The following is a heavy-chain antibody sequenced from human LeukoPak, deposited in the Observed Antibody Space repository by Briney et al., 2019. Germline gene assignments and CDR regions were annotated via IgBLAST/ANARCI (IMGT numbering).Heavy chain of an antibody. D-gene: IGHD4-11*01. CDR2: FYYIGGT. V-gene: IGHV4-39*01. CDR1: RGSISSSSYY. Sequence: SETLSLTCTVSRGSISSSSYYWGWIRQPPGKRLEWIGSFYYIGGTYYNPSLEGRVTISADSSKNQFSLKLTSVTAADTALYYCARILTTLDSWGQGTLVTVSS. CDR3: ARILTTLDS. J-gene: IGHJ4*02.